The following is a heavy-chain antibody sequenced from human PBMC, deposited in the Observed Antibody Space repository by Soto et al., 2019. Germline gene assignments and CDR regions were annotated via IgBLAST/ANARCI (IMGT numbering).Heavy chain of an antibody. CDR1: GFTFSSYW. CDR3: ARNDYDFWSGYAKAYYYYYMDV. J-gene: IGHJ6*03. V-gene: IGHV3-74*01. D-gene: IGHD3-3*01. Sequence: GGSLRLSCAASGFTFSSYWMHWVRQAPGKGLVWVSRINSDGSRTSYADSVKDRFTISRDNAKNTLYLQMNSLRAEDTTVYYCARNDYDFWSGYAKAYYYYYMDVWGKGTTVTVSS. CDR2: INSDGSRT.